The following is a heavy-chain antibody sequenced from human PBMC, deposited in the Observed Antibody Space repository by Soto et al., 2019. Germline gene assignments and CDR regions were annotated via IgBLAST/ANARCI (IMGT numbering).Heavy chain of an antibody. Sequence: QVPLVQSGAEVKKPGASVKVSCKASGYSFTTYDITWVRQAPGQGLEWMGWISPNSGNTNYAQKLQGRVSMTTETATRTLYMELRSLRSDDTAVYYCARRPPFSYGDFVTYYFDYWGQGTVVTVSS. CDR2: ISPNSGNT. CDR3: ARRPPFSYGDFVTYYFDY. V-gene: IGHV1-18*01. CDR1: GYSFTTYD. J-gene: IGHJ4*02. D-gene: IGHD4-17*01.